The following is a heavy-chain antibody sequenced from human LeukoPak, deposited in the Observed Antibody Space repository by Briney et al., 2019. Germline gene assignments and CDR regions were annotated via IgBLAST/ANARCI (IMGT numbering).Heavy chain of an antibody. D-gene: IGHD6-13*01. CDR1: GFTFSSYG. J-gene: IGHJ6*02. CDR3: ARGQPPSYYDMDV. V-gene: IGHV3-33*01. Sequence: PGGSMRLSCAASGFTFSSYGIHWVRQAPGKGLEWVAVIWSDGSTKYYADSVKGRFTISRDNSKNTLYLQMNSLRAEDTAVYYCARGQPPSYYDMDVWGQGTTVTVSS. CDR2: IWSDGSTK.